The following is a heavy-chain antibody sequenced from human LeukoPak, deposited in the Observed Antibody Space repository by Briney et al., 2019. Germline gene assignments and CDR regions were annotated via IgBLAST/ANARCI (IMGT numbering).Heavy chain of an antibody. CDR2: ISWDGGST. CDR1: GFTFDDYA. CDR3: AKDFGGSHYMDV. J-gene: IGHJ4*02. D-gene: IGHD3-3*01. Sequence: PGGSLRLSCAASGFTFDDYAMHWVRQAPGKGLEWVSLISWDGGSTYYADSVKGRFTISRDNSKNSLYLQMNSLRAEDTALYYCAKDFGGSHYMDVWGQGTLVTVSS. V-gene: IGHV3-43D*03.